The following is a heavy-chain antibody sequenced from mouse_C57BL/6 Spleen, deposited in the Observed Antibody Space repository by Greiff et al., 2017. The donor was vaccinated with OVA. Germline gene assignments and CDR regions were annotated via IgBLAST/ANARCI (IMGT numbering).Heavy chain of an antibody. J-gene: IGHJ1*03. V-gene: IGHV5-17*01. CDR3: ARGVSAITTVVAPYWYFDV. CDR1: GFTFSDYG. Sequence: EVKLMESGGGLVKPGGSLKLSCAASGFTFSDYGMHWVRQAPEKGLEWVAYISSGSSTIYYADTVKGRFTISRDNAKNTLFLQMTSLRSEDTAMYYCARGVSAITTVVAPYWYFDVWGTGTTVTVSS. CDR2: ISSGSSTI. D-gene: IGHD1-1*01.